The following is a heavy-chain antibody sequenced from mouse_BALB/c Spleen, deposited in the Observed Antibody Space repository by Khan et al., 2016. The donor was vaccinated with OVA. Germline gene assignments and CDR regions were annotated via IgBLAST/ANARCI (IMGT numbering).Heavy chain of an antibody. CDR1: GYTFTDYY. CDR2: ISPGSGDT. J-gene: IGHJ3*01. V-gene: IGHV1-77*01. D-gene: IGHD1-2*01. CDR3: ARRNYFGYTLAY. Sequence: QVRLQQSGAELARPGASVKLSCKASGYTFTDYYINWVKQRTGQGLEWIGEISPGSGDTYYTERFKGKATLTADKSSSTAYMQLSSLTAEASAVYFCARRNYFGYTLAYWGQGTLVTVSA.